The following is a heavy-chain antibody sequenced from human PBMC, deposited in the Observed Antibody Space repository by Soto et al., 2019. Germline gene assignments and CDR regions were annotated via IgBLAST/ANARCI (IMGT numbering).Heavy chain of an antibody. Sequence: PGGSLRLSCAASGFTFSSYWMHWVRQAPGKGLVWVSRINSDGSSTSYADSVKGRFTISRDNAKNTLYLQMNSLRAEDTAVYYCARGYYDFWSGYYPSYYFDYWGQGTLVTVSS. CDR1: GFTFSSYW. D-gene: IGHD3-3*01. V-gene: IGHV3-74*01. J-gene: IGHJ4*02. CDR3: ARGYYDFWSGYYPSYYFDY. CDR2: INSDGSST.